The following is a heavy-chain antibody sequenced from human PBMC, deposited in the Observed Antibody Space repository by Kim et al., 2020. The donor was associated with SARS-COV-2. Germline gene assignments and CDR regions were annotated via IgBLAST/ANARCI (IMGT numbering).Heavy chain of an antibody. D-gene: IGHD2-21*02. CDR3: ARVRDTVVTPFDY. V-gene: IGHV4-31*02. Sequence: YNPSLKSRVTIAVDTSKNPFSLKLSSVTAADTAVYYCARVRDTVVTPFDYWGQGTLVTVSS. J-gene: IGHJ4*02.